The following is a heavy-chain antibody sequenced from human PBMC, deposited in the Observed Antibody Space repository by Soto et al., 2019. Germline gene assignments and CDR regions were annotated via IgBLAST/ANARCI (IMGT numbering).Heavy chain of an antibody. Sequence: SETLSLTCTVSGGSIRCSSYNWGWIRQPPGKGMEWIGYIYNTGDTYYNPSLKSRVTISVDTSKNHFSLKLSSVTAADTAVYYGGRRESTWHFDFWGQGILVTVSS. J-gene: IGHJ4*02. CDR2: IYNTGDT. CDR3: GRRESTWHFDF. CDR1: GGSIRCSSYN. V-gene: IGHV4-39*02.